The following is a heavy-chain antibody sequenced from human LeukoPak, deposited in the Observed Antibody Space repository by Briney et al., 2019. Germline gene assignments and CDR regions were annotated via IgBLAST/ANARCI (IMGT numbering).Heavy chain of an antibody. CDR1: GFTFSSYW. Sequence: GGSLRLSCAASGFTFSSYWMSWVRQAPGKGLEWVANIKQDGSEKYYVDSVKDRFTISRNNSKNTLYLQMNSLRAEDTAVYYCARDFYDSSGYEYFQHWGQGTLVTVSS. CDR3: ARDFYDSSGYEYFQH. V-gene: IGHV3-7*01. D-gene: IGHD3-22*01. J-gene: IGHJ1*01. CDR2: IKQDGSEK.